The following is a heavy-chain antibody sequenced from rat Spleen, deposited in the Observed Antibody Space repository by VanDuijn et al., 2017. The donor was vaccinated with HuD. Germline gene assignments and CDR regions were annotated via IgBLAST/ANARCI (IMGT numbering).Heavy chain of an antibody. V-gene: IGHV5-19*01. CDR3: ATSPYYYSSYIAPMDA. Sequence: EVQLVESGGGLVQPGRSLKLSCAASGFTFSNYGMHWIRQAPTKGLEWVASISPSGGSPYYRDSVKCRFKISRDNAKSTLYMQMESLRSEDTATYYCATSPYYYSSYIAPMDAWGQGASVTVSS. D-gene: IGHD1-2*01. CDR2: ISPSGGSP. J-gene: IGHJ4*01. CDR1: GFTFSNYG.